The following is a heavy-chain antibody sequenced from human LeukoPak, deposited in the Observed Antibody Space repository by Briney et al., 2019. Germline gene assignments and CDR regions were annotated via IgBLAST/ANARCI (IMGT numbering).Heavy chain of an antibody. CDR1: GGSISSSSYY. CDR3: ASYGYDFWSGYSH. CDR2: IYYSGST. D-gene: IGHD3-3*01. V-gene: IGHV4-39*01. J-gene: IGHJ4*02. Sequence: PSETLSLTCTVPGGSISSSSYYWGWIRQPPGKGLEWIGSIYYSGSTYYNPSLKSRFTISVDTSTNQSSLKLSSVTAADTAVYYCASYGYDFWSGYSHWGQGTLVTVS.